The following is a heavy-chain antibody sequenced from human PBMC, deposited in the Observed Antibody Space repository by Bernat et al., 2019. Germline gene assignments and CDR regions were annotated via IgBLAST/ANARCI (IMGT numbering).Heavy chain of an antibody. CDR3: ARTLHQRGVRGGPDAFDI. D-gene: IGHD3-10*01. J-gene: IGHJ3*02. Sequence: QVQLVQSGAEVKKPGSSVKVSCKASGGTFSSYAISWVRQAPGQGLEWMGGIIPIFGTANYAQKFQGRVTITADESTSTAYMELSSLRSEDTAVYYCARTLHQRGVRGGPDAFDIWGQGTMVTVSS. V-gene: IGHV1-69*01. CDR1: GGTFSSYA. CDR2: IIPIFGTA.